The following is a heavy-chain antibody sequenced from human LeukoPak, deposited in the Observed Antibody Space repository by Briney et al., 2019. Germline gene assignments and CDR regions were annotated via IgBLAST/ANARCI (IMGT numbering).Heavy chain of an antibody. V-gene: IGHV4-59*08. CDR2: IYHTGST. CDR1: GGSISGFY. D-gene: IGHD4-17*01. Sequence: SETLSLTCTVSGGSISGFYWSWIRQPPGKGLEWIGYIYHTGSTNYNPSLKSRVTISVDTSQNQLTLKLSSVTAADTAVYYCARMDYADYFDYWGQGALVSVSS. CDR3: ARMDYADYFDY. J-gene: IGHJ4*02.